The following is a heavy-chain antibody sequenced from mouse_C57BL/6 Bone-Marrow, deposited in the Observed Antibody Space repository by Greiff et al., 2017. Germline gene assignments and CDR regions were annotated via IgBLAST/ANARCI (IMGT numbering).Heavy chain of an antibody. CDR2: ISSGGSYT. CDR1: GFTFSSYG. V-gene: IGHV5-6*02. J-gene: IGHJ3*01. Sequence: EVKLMESGGDLVKPGGSLKLSCAASGFTFSSYGMSWVRQTPDKRLEWVATISSGGSYTYYPDSVKGRFTISRENAKNTLYLQMSSLKSEDTAMYYCARRPTLGGQGTLVTVSA. D-gene: IGHD1-1*01. CDR3: ARRPTL.